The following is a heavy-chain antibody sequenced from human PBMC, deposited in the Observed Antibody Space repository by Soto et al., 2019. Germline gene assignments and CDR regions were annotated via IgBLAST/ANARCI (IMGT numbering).Heavy chain of an antibody. CDR2: IDHSGYT. Sequence: GTLSLTCAVYGGSFSGYYWNWIRQPPGKGLEWIGEIDHSGYTNYNPSLKSRVTISVDTSKNQFSLRLTSVTAADTAVYYCARVRDWFDPWGQGTLVTVSS. CDR1: GGSFSGYY. CDR3: ARVRDWFDP. V-gene: IGHV4-34*01. J-gene: IGHJ5*02. D-gene: IGHD3-3*01.